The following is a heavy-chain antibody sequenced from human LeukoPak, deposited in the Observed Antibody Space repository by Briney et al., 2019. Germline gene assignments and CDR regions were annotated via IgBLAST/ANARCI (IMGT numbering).Heavy chain of an antibody. CDR2: ISYDGSNK. CDR1: GFTFSSYG. CDR3: ASSYCSSTSCSHDAFDI. J-gene: IGHJ3*02. V-gene: IGHV3-30*03. Sequence: PGRSLRLPCAASGFTFSSYGMHWVRQAPGKGLEWVAVISYDGSNKYYADSVKGRFTISRDNSKNTLYLQMNSLRAEDTAVYYSASSYCSSTSCSHDAFDIWGQGTMVTVSS. D-gene: IGHD2-2*01.